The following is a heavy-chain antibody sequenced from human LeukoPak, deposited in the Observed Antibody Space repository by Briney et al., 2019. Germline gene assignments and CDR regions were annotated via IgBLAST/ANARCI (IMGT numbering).Heavy chain of an antibody. J-gene: IGHJ4*02. CDR3: AKIAARDTGEGY. CDR1: GYTFTSYA. V-gene: IGHV1-3*01. Sequence: ASVKVSCKASGYTFTSYAMHWVRQAPGQRLEWMGWINAGNGNTKYSQKIQGRVTITRDTSASTAYMELSSLRSEDTAIYYCAKIAARDTGEGYWGQGTLVTVSS. D-gene: IGHD6-6*01. CDR2: INAGNGNT.